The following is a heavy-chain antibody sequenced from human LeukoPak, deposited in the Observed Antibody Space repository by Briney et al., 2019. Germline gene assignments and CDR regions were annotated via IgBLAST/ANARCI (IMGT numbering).Heavy chain of an antibody. D-gene: IGHD2-2*01. CDR1: GFTFSSDG. Sequence: PRGSLRVSCAASGFTFSSDGMHWVRQAPGKGLGWVAFIRYDGSNKYYADSVKGRFTISRDNFKNTLYLQMNSLRAEATAVYYCAKGPIVVVPGAKTDYWGQGTLVTVSS. V-gene: IGHV3-30*02. CDR3: AKGPIVVVPGAKTDY. J-gene: IGHJ4*02. CDR2: IRYDGSNK.